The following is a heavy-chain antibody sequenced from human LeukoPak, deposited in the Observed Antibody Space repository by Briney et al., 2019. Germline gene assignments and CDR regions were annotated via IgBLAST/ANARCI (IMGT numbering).Heavy chain of an antibody. CDR2: IYYSGST. D-gene: IGHD3-10*01. CDR1: GGSISSGDYY. Sequence: SETLSLTCTVSGGSISSGDYYWSWIRQPPGKGLEWIGYIYYSGSTYYNPSLKSRVTISVDTSKNQFPLKLSSVTAADTAVYYCARLTMFRGVIYGTDWHSDLWGRGTLVTVSS. V-gene: IGHV4-30-4*01. J-gene: IGHJ2*01. CDR3: ARLTMFRGVIYGTDWHSDL.